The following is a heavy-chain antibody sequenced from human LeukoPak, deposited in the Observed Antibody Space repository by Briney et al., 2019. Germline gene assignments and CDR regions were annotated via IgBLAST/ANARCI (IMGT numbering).Heavy chain of an antibody. V-gene: IGHV3-53*01. CDR1: GFTFSSYG. CDR2: IYTTGNT. J-gene: IGHJ4*02. CDR3: ARRAGDYSHPYDY. Sequence: PGGSLRLSCAASGFTFSSYGMSWVRQAPGKGLEWVSFIYTTGNTHNSDSVKGRFTTSRDSSKNTLYLQMNSLRAEDTAVYYCARRAGDYSHPYDYWGQGTLVTVSS. D-gene: IGHD3-22*01.